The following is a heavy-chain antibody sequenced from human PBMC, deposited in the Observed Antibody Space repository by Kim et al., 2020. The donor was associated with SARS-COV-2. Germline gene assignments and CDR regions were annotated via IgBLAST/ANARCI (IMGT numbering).Heavy chain of an antibody. V-gene: IGHV4-39*01. D-gene: IGHD1-7*01. Sequence: SETLSLTCAVSGGPVSNIDYYWGWIRQPPGKGLEWIGSLSSGGSSYYTPSLKSRVTISVDTSKNQFSLELNSVTAADTALYFCARLTGPYWNYIDYWGQGTLVTVSS. J-gene: IGHJ4*02. CDR2: LSSGGSS. CDR1: GGPVSNIDYY. CDR3: ARLTGPYWNYIDY.